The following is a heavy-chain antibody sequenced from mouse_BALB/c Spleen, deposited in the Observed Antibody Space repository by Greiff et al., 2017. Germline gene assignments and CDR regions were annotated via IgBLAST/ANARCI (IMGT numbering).Heavy chain of an antibody. CDR2: IRNKANGYTT. Sequence: EVHLVESGGGLVQPGGSLRLSCATSGFTFTDYYMSWVRQPPGKALEWLGFIRNKANGYTTEYSASVKGRFTISRDNSQSILYLQMNTLRAADSATYYCARDYDGSSYYAMDYWGQGTSVTVSS. CDR3: ARDYDGSSYYAMDY. D-gene: IGHD1-1*01. J-gene: IGHJ4*01. CDR1: GFTFTDYY. V-gene: IGHV7-3*02.